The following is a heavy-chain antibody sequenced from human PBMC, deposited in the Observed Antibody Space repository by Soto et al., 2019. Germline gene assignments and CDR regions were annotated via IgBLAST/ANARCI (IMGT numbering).Heavy chain of an antibody. CDR1: GYTFTSYY. Sequence: SVKVSCKASGYTFTSYYMHWVRQARGQRLEWIGWIVVGSGNTNYAQKFQERVTITRDMSTSTAYMELSSLRSEDTAVYYCAAAERITIFGVVTSGMDVWGQGTTVTVS. D-gene: IGHD3-3*01. CDR2: IVVGSGNT. V-gene: IGHV1-58*02. J-gene: IGHJ6*02. CDR3: AAAERITIFGVVTSGMDV.